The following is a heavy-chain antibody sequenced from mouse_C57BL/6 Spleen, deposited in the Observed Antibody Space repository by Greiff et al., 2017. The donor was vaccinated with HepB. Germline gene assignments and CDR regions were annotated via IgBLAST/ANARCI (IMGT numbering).Heavy chain of an antibody. J-gene: IGHJ1*03. Sequence: EVQLQESGGGLVQPKGSLKLSCAASGFTFNTYAMHWVRQAPGKGLEWVARIRSKSSNYATYYADSVKDRFTISRDDSQSMLYLQMNNLKTEDTAMYYCVREDYYDYVSHWYFDVWGTGTTVTVSS. V-gene: IGHV10-3*01. D-gene: IGHD2-4*01. CDR2: IRSKSSNYAT. CDR3: VREDYYDYVSHWYFDV. CDR1: GFTFNTYA.